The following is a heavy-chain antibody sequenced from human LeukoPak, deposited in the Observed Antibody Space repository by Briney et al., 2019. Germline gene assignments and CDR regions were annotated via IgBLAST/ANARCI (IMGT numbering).Heavy chain of an antibody. CDR1: GFTFISYW. D-gene: IGHD6-19*01. V-gene: IGHV3-7*04. CDR3: ARGLRIAVAGNIDY. CDR2: IKQDGSEK. Sequence: PGGSLRLSCAASGFTFISYWLTWVRQAPGKGLEWVANIKQDGSEKYYVGSVKGRFTISRDNAKNSLYLQMNSLRAEDTAVYYCARGLRIAVAGNIDYWGQGTLVTVSS. J-gene: IGHJ4*02.